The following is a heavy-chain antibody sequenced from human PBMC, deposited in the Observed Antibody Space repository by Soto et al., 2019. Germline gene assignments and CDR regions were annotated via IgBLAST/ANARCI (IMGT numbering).Heavy chain of an antibody. V-gene: IGHV3-30*18. CDR1: GFTFSSYG. Sequence: RRLSCAASGFTFSSYGMHWVRQAPCKGLEWVAVISYDGSNKYYADSVKGRFTISRDNSKNTLYLQMNSLRAEDTAVYYCAKLAGWELPPFDHWGQGTLVTVSS. CDR3: AKLAGWELPPFDH. CDR2: ISYDGSNK. J-gene: IGHJ5*02. D-gene: IGHD1-26*01.